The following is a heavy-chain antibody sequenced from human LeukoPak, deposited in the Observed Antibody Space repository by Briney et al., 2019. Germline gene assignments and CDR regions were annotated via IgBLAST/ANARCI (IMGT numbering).Heavy chain of an antibody. J-gene: IGHJ4*02. CDR2: VRYDGSDG. Sequence: GGSLRLSCAASGFTFSNYGMHWVRQAPGKGLGWVAFVRYDGSDGHYSDSVKGRFTISRDNAKSSLYLQMDSLRPEDMALYYCVKDVGLGFCSGGSCSAHFDYWGQGTLVTVSS. CDR3: VKDVGLGFCSGGSCSAHFDY. CDR1: GFTFSNYG. V-gene: IGHV3-30*02. D-gene: IGHD2-15*01.